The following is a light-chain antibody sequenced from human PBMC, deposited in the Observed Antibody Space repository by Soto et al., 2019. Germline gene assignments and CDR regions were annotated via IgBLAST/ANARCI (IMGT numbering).Light chain of an antibody. CDR1: RNLMHSNGYNY. Sequence: DIVMTQSSLSLPVTPGEPASISCRSSRNLMHSNGYNYLDWYLQKPGQSPQLLIYLGSNRASGVPDRFSGSGSGTDFILRISRVEAEDVGVYYCMQTLQTPTFGQGTKVEIK. CDR3: MQTLQTPT. V-gene: IGKV2-28*01. J-gene: IGKJ1*01. CDR2: LGS.